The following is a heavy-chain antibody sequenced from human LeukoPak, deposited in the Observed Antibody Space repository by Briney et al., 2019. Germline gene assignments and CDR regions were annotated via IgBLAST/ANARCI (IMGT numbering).Heavy chain of an antibody. CDR1: GFTVSSYG. V-gene: IGHV3-30*03. CDR2: ISYDGSNK. J-gene: IGHJ4*02. D-gene: IGHD3-22*01. CDR3: ARGEYYSDTSSYFDY. Sequence: GGSLRLSCAASGFTVSSYGMNWVRQAPGKGLEWVAVISYDGSNKYYADSVKGRFTISRDNSKNTLFVQMSSLRAEDTAVYYCARGEYYSDTSSYFDYWGQGTLVTVSS.